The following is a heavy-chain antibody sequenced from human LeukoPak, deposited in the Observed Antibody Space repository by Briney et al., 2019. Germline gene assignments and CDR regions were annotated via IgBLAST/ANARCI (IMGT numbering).Heavy chain of an antibody. CDR2: ISGSGGST. Sequence: PGGSLRLSCAASGFTFSSYAMSWVRQAPGKGLEWVSAISGSGGSTYYADSVKGRFTISRDNSKNTLYLQMNSLRAEDTAVYYCAKYLSYGGNSLYDFDYWGQGTLVTVSS. CDR3: AKYLSYGGNSLYDFDY. D-gene: IGHD4-23*01. J-gene: IGHJ4*02. V-gene: IGHV3-23*01. CDR1: GFTFSSYA.